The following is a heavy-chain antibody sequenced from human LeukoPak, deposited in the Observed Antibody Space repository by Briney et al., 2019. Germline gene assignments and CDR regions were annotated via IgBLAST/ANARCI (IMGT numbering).Heavy chain of an antibody. D-gene: IGHD2-2*02. J-gene: IGHJ4*02. V-gene: IGHV1-2*02. CDR3: ARDLEDCSSNSCHIYDY. CDR2: INPNSGGT. CDR1: GYTFSDYY. Sequence: ASVKVSCKASGYTFSDYYMHWVRQAPGQGLEWMGWINPNSGGTNYAQKFQGRVTMTRDTSITTASMELNRLRSDDTAVYYCARDLEDCSSNSCHIYDYWGQGTLVTVSS.